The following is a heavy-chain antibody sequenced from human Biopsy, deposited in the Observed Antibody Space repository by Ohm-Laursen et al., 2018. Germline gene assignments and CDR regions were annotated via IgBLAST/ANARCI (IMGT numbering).Heavy chain of an antibody. D-gene: IGHD2-15*01. J-gene: IGHJ5*01. Sequence: SLRLSCAASGFSFSDYYMSWVRQAPGKGLEWVGRIRDKANSCTTDYAASVKGRFTISRDDSKNSLYLQMNSLKTEDTALYYCARAGRYCSGGGCYSWFDSWGQGTLVTVSS. V-gene: IGHV3-72*01. CDR3: ARAGRYCSGGGCYSWFDS. CDR1: GFSFSDYY. CDR2: IRDKANSCTT.